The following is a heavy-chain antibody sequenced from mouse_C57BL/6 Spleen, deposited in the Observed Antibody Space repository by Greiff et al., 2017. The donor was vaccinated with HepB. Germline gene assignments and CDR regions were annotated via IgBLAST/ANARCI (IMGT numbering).Heavy chain of an antibody. Sequence: QVQLQQPGPDLVKPGASVKLSCKASGYTFTSYWMHWVKQRPGQGLEWIGNINPGNGGTNKNETFKSKATLTVYKSTITANRQLSSLTAEDSAVYDCARPNYYSNPWFAYWGQGTLVTVSA. D-gene: IGHD2-5*01. CDR1: GYTFTSYW. J-gene: IGHJ3*01. CDR2: INPGNGGT. CDR3: ARPNYYSNPWFAY. V-gene: IGHV1-53*01.